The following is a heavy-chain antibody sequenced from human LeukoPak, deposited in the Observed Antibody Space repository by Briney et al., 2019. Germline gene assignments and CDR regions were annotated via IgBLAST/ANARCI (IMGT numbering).Heavy chain of an antibody. CDR1: GFTFSSYA. J-gene: IGHJ6*02. CDR2: ISGSGGST. D-gene: IGHD3-22*01. Sequence: GSLRLSCAASGFTFSSYAMSWVRQAPGKGLEWVSAISGSGGSTYYADSVKGRFTISRDNSKNTLYLQMNSLRAEDTAVYYCAKDIITMIVVVITPVYGMDVWGQGTTVTVSS. V-gene: IGHV3-23*01. CDR3: AKDIITMIVVVITPVYGMDV.